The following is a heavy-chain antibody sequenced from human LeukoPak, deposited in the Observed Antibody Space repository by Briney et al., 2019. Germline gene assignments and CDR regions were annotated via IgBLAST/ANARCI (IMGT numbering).Heavy chain of an antibody. Sequence: GGSLRLSCAASGFTLSSYGMHWLRQATGKGLEWVAVISYDGSNKYYADSVKGRFTISRDNSKNTLYLQMNSLRAEDTAVYYCAKDAVRGPSTDRFDPWGQGTLVTVSS. D-gene: IGHD3-10*01. CDR1: GFTLSSYG. J-gene: IGHJ5*02. CDR3: AKDAVRGPSTDRFDP. V-gene: IGHV3-30*18. CDR2: ISYDGSNK.